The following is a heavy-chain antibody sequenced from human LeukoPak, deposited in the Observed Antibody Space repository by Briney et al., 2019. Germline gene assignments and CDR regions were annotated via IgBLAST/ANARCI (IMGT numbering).Heavy chain of an antibody. V-gene: IGHV6-1*01. J-gene: IGHJ6*03. Sequence: SQTLSLTCAISGDSVSSNIAAWNWIRQSPSRGLEWLGRTYYRSKRYNDYAMSVKSRITINPDTFKNQFSLQLSSVTSEDTAVYYCAKSYSARLGQESYYYFYVDVWGKGTTITVSS. CDR1: GDSVSSNIAA. D-gene: IGHD6-13*01. CDR2: TYYRSKRYN. CDR3: AKSYSARLGQESYYYFYVDV.